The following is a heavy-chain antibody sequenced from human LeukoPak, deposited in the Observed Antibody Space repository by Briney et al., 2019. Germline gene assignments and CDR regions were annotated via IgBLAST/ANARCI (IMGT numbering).Heavy chain of an antibody. CDR1: GLTFSNYW. CDR3: ARDGHDFWSGYYTRAFDI. J-gene: IGHJ3*02. V-gene: IGHV3-48*02. CDR2: ISSSSSTI. Sequence: GGSLRLSCAASGLTFSNYWMNWVRQAPGKGLEWVSYISSSSSTIYYADSVKGRFTISRDNAKNSLYLQINSLRDEDTAVYYCARDGHDFWSGYYTRAFDIWGQGTMVTVSS. D-gene: IGHD3-3*01.